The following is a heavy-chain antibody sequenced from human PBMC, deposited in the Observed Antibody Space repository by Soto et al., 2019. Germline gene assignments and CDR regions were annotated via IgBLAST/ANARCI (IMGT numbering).Heavy chain of an antibody. CDR1: VCTFSTYA. Sequence: GSLRLSCVFSVCTFSTYAMSCVRQSPGKCLEWVSAIVGSGAGTYYADSVKGRFTISRDNSKNTLYLQMNSLRAEDTAVYYCATMSGPDRAVSGEGVFEFLGQRTRVHVSS. J-gene: IGHJ4*02. D-gene: IGHD6-19*01. V-gene: IGHV3-23*01. CDR3: ATMSGPDRAVSGEGVFEF. CDR2: IVGSGAGT.